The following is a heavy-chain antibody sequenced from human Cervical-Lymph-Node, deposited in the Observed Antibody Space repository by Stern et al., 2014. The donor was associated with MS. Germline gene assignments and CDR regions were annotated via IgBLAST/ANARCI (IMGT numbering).Heavy chain of an antibody. CDR2: IYDGGSS. Sequence: QLQLQESGSGLVRPSQTLSLTCTVSGGSVSSGGYNLHWLRQPPGEGLGWVGNIYDGGSSYYNSSLQSRVTLLKDRFKHPFCPGLSSMTAADTALYYCARVVRFLEWVPFDPWGQGILVTVSS. CDR3: ARVVRFLEWVPFDP. D-gene: IGHD3-3*01. J-gene: IGHJ5*02. CDR1: GGSVSSGGYN. V-gene: IGHV4-30-2*01.